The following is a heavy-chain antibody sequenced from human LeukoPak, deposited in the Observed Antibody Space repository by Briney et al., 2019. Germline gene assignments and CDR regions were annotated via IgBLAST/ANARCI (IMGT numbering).Heavy chain of an antibody. CDR3: ARAVKTKYSSSWYDY. V-gene: IGHV1-2*02. D-gene: IGHD6-13*01. Sequence: GASVKVSCKASGYTFTGYYMHWVRRAPGQGLEWMGWINPNSGGTNYAQKFQGRVTMTRDTSISTAYMELSRLRSDDTAVYYCARAVKTKYSSSWYDYWGQGTLVTVSS. CDR2: INPNSGGT. CDR1: GYTFTGYY. J-gene: IGHJ4*02.